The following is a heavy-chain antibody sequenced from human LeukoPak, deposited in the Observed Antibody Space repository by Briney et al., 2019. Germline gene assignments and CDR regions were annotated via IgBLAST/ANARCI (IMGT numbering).Heavy chain of an antibody. Sequence: GGSLRLSCAASGFTVSSNYMSWVRQAPGKGLEWVSVIYSGGSTYYADSVKGRFTISRDNSKNTLYLQMNSLRAEDTAVYYCARDRTEWELRYTDYWGQGTLVTVSS. J-gene: IGHJ4*02. D-gene: IGHD1-26*01. CDR2: IYSGGST. V-gene: IGHV3-53*01. CDR3: ARDRTEWELRYTDY. CDR1: GFTVSSNY.